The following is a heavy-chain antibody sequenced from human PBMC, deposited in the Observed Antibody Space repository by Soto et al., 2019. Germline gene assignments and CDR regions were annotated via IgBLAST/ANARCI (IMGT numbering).Heavy chain of an antibody. Sequence: ASVNVSCKPSGYTLTSYCISWVRQAPGQGLECMGWISAYNGNTNYAQKLQDRVTMTTDTSTSTAYMELRSLRADDTAVYYCAREGWGGYSYGYGWFDPWGQGTLVTVSS. CDR3: AREGWGGYSYGYGWFDP. J-gene: IGHJ5*02. CDR2: ISAYNGNT. D-gene: IGHD5-18*01. CDR1: GYTLTSYC. V-gene: IGHV1-18*01.